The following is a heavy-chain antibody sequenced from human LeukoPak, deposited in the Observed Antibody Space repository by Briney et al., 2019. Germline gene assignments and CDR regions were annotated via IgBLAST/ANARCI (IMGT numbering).Heavy chain of an antibody. J-gene: IGHJ4*02. CDR3: AKDRVVRGLMGAFDQ. CDR1: GFSFGSFA. Sequence: GGSLRLSCAASGFSFGSFAMSWVRQAPGKGLEWVSGIIGSGGTTFYADSVKGRFTISRDNSKNTLYLQMNSLRDEDTAVYYCAKDRVVRGLMGAFDQWGQGTLVTVSS. CDR2: IIGSGGTT. D-gene: IGHD3-10*01. V-gene: IGHV3-23*01.